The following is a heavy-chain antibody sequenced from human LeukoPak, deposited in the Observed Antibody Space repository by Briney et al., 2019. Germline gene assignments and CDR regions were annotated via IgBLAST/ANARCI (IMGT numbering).Heavy chain of an antibody. CDR1: GGSISSSSYY. Sequence: SETLSLTCTVSGGSISSSSYYWGWIRQPPGKGLEWIGSIYYSGSTYYNPSLKSRVTISVDTSKNQFSLKLNSVTAADTAVYYCARHGLSCGGDCHDAFDIWGQGTMVTVSS. CDR2: IYYSGST. J-gene: IGHJ3*02. CDR3: ARHGLSCGGDCHDAFDI. D-gene: IGHD2-21*01. V-gene: IGHV4-39*01.